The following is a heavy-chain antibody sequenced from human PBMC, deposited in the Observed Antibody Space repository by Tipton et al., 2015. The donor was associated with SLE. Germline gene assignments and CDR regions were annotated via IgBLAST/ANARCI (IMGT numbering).Heavy chain of an antibody. CDR3: ARAIVVVPGHYYMDV. V-gene: IGHV1-2*02. Sequence: QSGAEVKKPGASVNVSCKASGYTFTDYYMHWVRQAPGQGLEWMGWINLNSGGTNYAQNFRGRVTMTRDTSISTAYMELSSLKSDDTAVYYCARAIVVVPGHYYMDVWGKGTTVTTSS. D-gene: IGHD2-2*01. CDR1: GYTFTDYY. J-gene: IGHJ6*03. CDR2: INLNSGGT.